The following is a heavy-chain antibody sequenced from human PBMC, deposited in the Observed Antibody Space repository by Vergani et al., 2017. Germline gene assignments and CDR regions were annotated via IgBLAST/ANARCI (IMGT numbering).Heavy chain of an antibody. D-gene: IGHD3-3*01. CDR2: IYSGGST. J-gene: IGHJ4*02. CDR1: GFTVSSNY. CDR3: ASMLMAWLLPQTGPYYFDY. V-gene: IGHV3-66*02. Sequence: EVQLVESGGGLVQPGGSLRLSCAASGFTVSSNYMRWVRQAPGKGLEWVSVIYSGGSTYYADSVKGRFTISRDNSKNTLYLQMNSLRAEDTAVYYCASMLMAWLLPQTGPYYFDYWGQGTLVTVSS.